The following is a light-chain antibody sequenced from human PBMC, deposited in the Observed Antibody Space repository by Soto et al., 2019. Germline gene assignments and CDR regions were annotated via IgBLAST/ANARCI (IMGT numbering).Light chain of an antibody. V-gene: IGKV1-9*01. CDR1: QGISSY. J-gene: IGKJ3*01. CDR3: QQLNTYPLT. Sequence: DIQLTQSPSFLSASVGDRVTITCRASQGISSYLAWYQQKPGKAPKLLIYAASTLQSGVPSSFSGSVSGTEFTLTISSLQPEDFATYYCQQLNTYPLTFGPGTKVDIK. CDR2: AAS.